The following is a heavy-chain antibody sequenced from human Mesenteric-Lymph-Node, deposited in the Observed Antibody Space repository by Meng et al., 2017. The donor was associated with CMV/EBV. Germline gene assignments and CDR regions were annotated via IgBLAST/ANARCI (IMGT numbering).Heavy chain of an antibody. Sequence: TVGSYTISWLRQARGQGLEWMGRITPILDTANYAQKVQGRVTISADKSTSTTYVELSSLTSEDAAIYYCARALDLRDGYNYPPFDYWGQGTLVTVSS. CDR1: TVGSYT. CDR3: ARALDLRDGYNYPPFDY. V-gene: IGHV1-69*08. J-gene: IGHJ4*02. CDR2: ITPILDTA. D-gene: IGHD5-24*01.